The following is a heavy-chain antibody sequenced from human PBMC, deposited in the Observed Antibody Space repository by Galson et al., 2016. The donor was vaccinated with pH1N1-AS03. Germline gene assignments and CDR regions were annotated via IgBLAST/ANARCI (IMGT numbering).Heavy chain of an antibody. CDR3: ARGITNFGLARPALDT. Sequence: SLRLSCAVSGFSVSSKYMNWVRQAPGKGLEWISVIFTGGTTYYADSVRGRFTISRDDSRNTLYLQMNSLRNEDTAVYYCARGITNFGLARPALDTWGQGTRVTVSS. J-gene: IGHJ5*02. CDR2: IFTGGTT. D-gene: IGHD3-3*01. V-gene: IGHV3-66*02. CDR1: GFSVSSKY.